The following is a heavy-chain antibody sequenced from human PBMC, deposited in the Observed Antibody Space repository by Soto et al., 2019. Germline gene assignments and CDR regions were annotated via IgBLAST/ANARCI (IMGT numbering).Heavy chain of an antibody. CDR3: ARRKGDYYDSSGYHYYFDY. CDR1: GYTFTGYY. J-gene: IGHJ4*02. V-gene: IGHV1-2*02. CDR2: INPNSGGT. D-gene: IGHD3-22*01. Sequence: RASVKVSCKASGYTFTGYYVHWVRQAPGQGLEWMGWINPNSGGTKSAQKFQGRVTMTRDTSINTAYMELSRLRSDDTAVYYCARRKGDYYDSSGYHYYFDYWGQGTLVTVSS.